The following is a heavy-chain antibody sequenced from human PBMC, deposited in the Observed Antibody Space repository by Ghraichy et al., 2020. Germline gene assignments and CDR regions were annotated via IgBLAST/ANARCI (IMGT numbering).Heavy chain of an antibody. J-gene: IGHJ4*02. V-gene: IGHV4-30-4*01. CDR3: ARVADYGDYDVIDN. CDR2: IHYRGST. Sequence: SQTLSLTCTVSGDSFNSGENYWGFIRQPPGKGLEWIGYIHYRGSTFSNPSLKSRLTISIDTSRKQFSLKLNSVTAADTAVYYCARVADYGDYDVIDNWGQGTLVTVSS. CDR1: GDSFNSGENY. D-gene: IGHD4-17*01.